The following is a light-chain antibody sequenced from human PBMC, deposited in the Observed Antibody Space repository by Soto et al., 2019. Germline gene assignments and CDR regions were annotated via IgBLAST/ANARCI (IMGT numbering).Light chain of an antibody. CDR1: QSVSSSY. Sequence: EIVLTQSPGTLSLSPGERASLSCRASQSVSSSYLAWYQQKPGQAPRLLIYGASSRATGIPDRFSGSGSGTNFTLTISRLEPEDFAVYYCQHYGSSLITFGQGQRLEIK. CDR3: QHYGSSLIT. V-gene: IGKV3-20*01. CDR2: GAS. J-gene: IGKJ5*01.